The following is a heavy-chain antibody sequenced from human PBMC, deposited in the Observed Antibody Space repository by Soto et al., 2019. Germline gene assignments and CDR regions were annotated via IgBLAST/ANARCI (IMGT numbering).Heavy chain of an antibody. CDR1: GECFSGYY. Sequence: PSETLSLTCAVYGECFSGYYWSWIRQPPGKGLEWIGEINHSGSTNYNPSLKSRVTISVDTSKNQFSLKLSSVTAADTAVYYCAREVRVAGRRAEYFQHWDQGTLVTVSS. CDR3: AREVRVAGRRAEYFQH. D-gene: IGHD6-19*01. CDR2: INHSGST. V-gene: IGHV4-34*01. J-gene: IGHJ1*01.